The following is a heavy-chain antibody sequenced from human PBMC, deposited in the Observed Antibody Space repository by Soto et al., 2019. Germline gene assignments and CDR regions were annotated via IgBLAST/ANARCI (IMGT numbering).Heavy chain of an antibody. CDR3: VRVLDSSWYAEL. D-gene: IGHD3-22*01. V-gene: IGHV4-61*03. CDR1: GGSVSNASFY. J-gene: IGHJ2*01. Sequence: QVQLQESGPGLVKPSETLSLTCSVSGGSVSNASFYWTWIRQAPGTGLEYIGYIFYTGVTNYNPSLSSRVTISLDTSKNHFSLRLNSMTAADPDVYYCVRVLDSSWYAELGGRGTLVTVSS. CDR2: IFYTGVT.